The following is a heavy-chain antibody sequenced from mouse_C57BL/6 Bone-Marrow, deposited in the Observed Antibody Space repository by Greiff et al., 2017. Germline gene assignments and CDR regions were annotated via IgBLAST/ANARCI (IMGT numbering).Heavy chain of an antibody. J-gene: IGHJ2*01. V-gene: IGHV3-8*01. D-gene: IGHD1-1*01. CDR3: ARCHLYGSLDY. CDR2: FSHSGST. CDR1: GYSITSDH. Sequence: VQLKESGPGLAKPSQSLSLTCYVTGYSITSDHWNWIRKFPGNKLEYIGYFSHSGSTYYNPSLKSRISISRAASKNQYYLRLNSVTTEDAATYYCARCHLYGSLDYWGQGTTLTVSS.